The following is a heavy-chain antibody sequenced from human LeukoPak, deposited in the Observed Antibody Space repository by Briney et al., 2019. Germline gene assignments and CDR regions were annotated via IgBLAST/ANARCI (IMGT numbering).Heavy chain of an antibody. CDR3: AKVGGYGDYGPLDY. J-gene: IGHJ4*02. CDR2: ISGSGGST. Sequence: QTGGSLRLSCAASGFTFSSYAMSWVRQAPGKGLEWVSAISGSGGSTYYADSVKGRFTISRDNSKNTLYLQMNSLRAKDTAVYYCAKVGGYGDYGPLDYWGQGTLVTVSS. CDR1: GFTFSSYA. V-gene: IGHV3-23*01. D-gene: IGHD4-17*01.